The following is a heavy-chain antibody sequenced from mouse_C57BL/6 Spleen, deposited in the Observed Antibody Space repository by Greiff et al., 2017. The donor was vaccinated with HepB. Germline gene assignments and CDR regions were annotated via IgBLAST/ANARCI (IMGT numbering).Heavy chain of an antibody. J-gene: IGHJ3*01. CDR1: GYTFTSYG. CDR2: IYPRSGNT. CDR3: ARANWDRAFAY. Sequence: VQLVESGAELARPGASVKLSCKASGYTFTSYGISWVKQRTGQGLEWIGEIYPRSGNTYYNEKFKGKATRTADKSSSTAYMELRSLTSEDSAVYFCARANWDRAFAYWGQGTLVTVSA. V-gene: IGHV1-81*01. D-gene: IGHD4-1*01.